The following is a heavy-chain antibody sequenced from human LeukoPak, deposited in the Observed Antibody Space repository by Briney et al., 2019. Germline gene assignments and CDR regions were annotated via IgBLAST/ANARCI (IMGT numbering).Heavy chain of an antibody. D-gene: IGHD3-3*01. CDR3: ARDSEAPPYYDFWTGYPIPGPIDY. J-gene: IGHJ4*02. CDR2: ISSSSSYI. CDR1: GFTFSSYS. Sequence: KAGGSLRLSCAASGFTFSSYSMNWVRQAPGKGLEWVSSISSSSSYIYYADSVKGRFTISRDNAKNSLYLQMNSLRAEDTAVYYCARDSEAPPYYDFWTGYPIPGPIDYWGQGTLVTVSS. V-gene: IGHV3-21*01.